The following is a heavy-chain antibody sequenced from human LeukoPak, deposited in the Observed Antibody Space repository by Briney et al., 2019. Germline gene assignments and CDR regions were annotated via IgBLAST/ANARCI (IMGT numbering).Heavy chain of an antibody. CDR1: GYTFASYG. D-gene: IGHD6-13*01. J-gene: IGHJ4*02. CDR2: ISAYNDNT. CDR3: ARDTARITTPGGPDY. Sequence: APVKVSCKASGYTFASYGISWLRQAPEQGLEWMGWISAYNDNTKYAQNLQGRVTLTTDTSTSTAYMELRSLTSDDTALYYCARDTARITTPGGPDYWGQGTPGTVSS. V-gene: IGHV1-18*01.